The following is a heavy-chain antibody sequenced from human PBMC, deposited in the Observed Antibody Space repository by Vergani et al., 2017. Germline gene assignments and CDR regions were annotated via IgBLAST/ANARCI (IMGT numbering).Heavy chain of an antibody. V-gene: IGHV3-48*03. CDR3: ARVTMYYYGSGSYYNGDY. CDR1: GFTFSSYE. J-gene: IGHJ4*02. D-gene: IGHD3-10*01. CDR2: ISSSGSPI. Sequence: EVQLVESGGGLVQPGGSLRFSCAASGFTFSSYEMNWVRQAPGKGLEWVSYISSSGSPIYYADSVKGRFTISRDNAKNSLYLQMNSLRAEDTAVYYCARVTMYYYGSGSYYNGDYWGQGTLVTVSS.